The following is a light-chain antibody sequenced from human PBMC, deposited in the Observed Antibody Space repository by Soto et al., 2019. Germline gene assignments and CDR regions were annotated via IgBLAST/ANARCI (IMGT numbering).Light chain of an antibody. J-gene: IGKJ4*01. CDR3: QQYHSYSLI. Sequence: DIQMTQSPSTLSAPVGDRVTITCRASQSISSWLAWYQQKPGKAPTLLIYKASSLEGGVPSRFSGSGSVTDFTLHITSLQPDDFAPYYCQQYHSYSLIFGCGTTVDSK. V-gene: IGKV1-5*03. CDR2: KAS. CDR1: QSISSW.